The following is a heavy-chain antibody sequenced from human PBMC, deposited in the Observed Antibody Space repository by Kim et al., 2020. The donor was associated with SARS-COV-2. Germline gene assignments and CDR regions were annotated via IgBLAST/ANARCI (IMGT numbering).Heavy chain of an antibody. V-gene: IGHV4-39*01. CDR2: T. Sequence: TYYNPALKSRVTVSIDTSKNQFSLNLGSVTAADTAVYYCAGVIAVAGLPDYWGQGTLVTVSS. D-gene: IGHD6-19*01. J-gene: IGHJ4*02. CDR3: AGVIAVAGLPDY.